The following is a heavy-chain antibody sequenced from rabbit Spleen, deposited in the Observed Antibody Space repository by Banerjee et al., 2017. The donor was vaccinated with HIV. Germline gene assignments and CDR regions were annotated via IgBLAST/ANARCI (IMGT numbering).Heavy chain of an antibody. D-gene: IGHD1-1*01. Sequence: QSLEESGGGLVQPEGSLTLTCTASGFTISGSYYICWVRQAPGKGLEWIGYIDLLFGTTYYANWVNGRFTISSHNAQNTLYLQLHSLTAADTATYFCVRGASGSGYYSLWGPGTLVTVS. CDR1: GFTISGSYY. J-gene: IGHJ4*01. V-gene: IGHV1S7*01. CDR2: IDLLFGTT. CDR3: VRGASGSGYYSL.